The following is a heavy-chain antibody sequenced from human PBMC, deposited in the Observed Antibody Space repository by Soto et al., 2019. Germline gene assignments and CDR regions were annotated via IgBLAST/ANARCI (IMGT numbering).Heavy chain of an antibody. J-gene: IGHJ4*02. CDR3: ARESPGYGELDY. Sequence: PSETLSLTRTVSGGSISSYYWSWIRQPPGKGLEWIGYIYYSGSTNYNPSLKSRVTISVDTSKNQFSLKLSSVTAADTAVYYCARESPGYGELDYWGQGTLVTVSS. D-gene: IGHD4-17*01. CDR1: GGSISSYY. V-gene: IGHV4-59*01. CDR2: IYYSGST.